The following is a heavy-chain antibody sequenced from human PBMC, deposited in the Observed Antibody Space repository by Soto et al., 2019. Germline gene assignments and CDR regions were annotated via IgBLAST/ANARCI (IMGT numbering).Heavy chain of an antibody. CDR1: GFVFGDYA. Sequence: GGSLRLSFTAAGFVFGDYAMSWFRQAPGKGLEWVGFIRSKAYGGTTEYAASVKGRFTISRDDSKSIAYLQMNSLKTEDTAVYYCTTPLEVATSPNAAFDIWGQGTMVTVSS. V-gene: IGHV3-49*03. J-gene: IGHJ3*02. D-gene: IGHD5-12*01. CDR2: IRSKAYGGTT. CDR3: TTPLEVATSPNAAFDI.